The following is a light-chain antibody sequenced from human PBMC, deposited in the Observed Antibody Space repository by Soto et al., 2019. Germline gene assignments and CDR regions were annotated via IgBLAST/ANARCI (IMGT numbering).Light chain of an antibody. CDR2: AAS. V-gene: IGKV3-20*01. J-gene: IGKJ4*01. CDR1: QSVSSTY. CDR3: QQYGSSPLT. Sequence: EIVLTQSPGTLSLSPGERATLSCRPSQSVSSTYLDWYQQKPGQAPRLLIYAASSRATGIPDRFSGSGSGTDFTLTISRLEPEDFAVYYCQQYGSSPLTFGGGTKVEIK.